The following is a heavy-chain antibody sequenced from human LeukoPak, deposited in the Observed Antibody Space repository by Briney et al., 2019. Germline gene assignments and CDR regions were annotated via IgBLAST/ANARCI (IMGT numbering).Heavy chain of an antibody. J-gene: IGHJ3*02. CDR2: INSDGSST. CDR1: GFTFSSYW. V-gene: IGHV3-74*01. CDR3: ARGFTIFGVVNDAFDI. D-gene: IGHD3-3*01. Sequence: GGSLRLSCAASGFTFSSYWIHWVRQAPGKGLMWVSRINSDGSSTTYADSVKGRFTISRDNAKNTLYLQMNSLRAEDTAVYYCARGFTIFGVVNDAFDIWGQGTMVIVSS.